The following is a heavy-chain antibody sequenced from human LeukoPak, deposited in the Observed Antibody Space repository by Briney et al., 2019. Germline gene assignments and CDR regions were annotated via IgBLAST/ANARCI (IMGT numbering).Heavy chain of an antibody. Sequence: ASVKVSCKASGYTFTSFDINWVRQATGQGLEWMGWMNPNSGNTGYAQKFQGRVTMTRNTSISTAYMELSSLRSEDTAVYYCAREGGSIDWFDPWGQGTLVTVSS. CDR2: MNPNSGNT. CDR3: AREGGSIDWFDP. D-gene: IGHD3-16*01. J-gene: IGHJ5*02. V-gene: IGHV1-8*01. CDR1: GYTFTSFD.